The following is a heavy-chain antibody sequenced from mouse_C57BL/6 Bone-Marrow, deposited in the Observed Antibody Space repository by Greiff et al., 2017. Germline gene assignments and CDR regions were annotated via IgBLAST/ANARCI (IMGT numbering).Heavy chain of an antibody. D-gene: IGHD1-1*01. Sequence: EVQLQQSGPELVKPGASVKISCKASGYTFTDYYMNWVKQSHGKSLEWIGDINPNNGGTSYNQKFKGKATLTVDKSSSTAYMELRSLTSEDSAVYYCAREGILLFDYWGQGTTLTVSS. CDR2: INPNNGGT. J-gene: IGHJ2*01. CDR3: AREGILLFDY. CDR1: GYTFTDYY. V-gene: IGHV1-26*01.